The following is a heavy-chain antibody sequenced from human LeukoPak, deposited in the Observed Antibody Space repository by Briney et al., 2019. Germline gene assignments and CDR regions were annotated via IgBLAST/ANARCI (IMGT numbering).Heavy chain of an antibody. CDR1: GFTFSSYS. CDR3: ARSYYYDSSGYYYVDY. CDR2: ISSSSSYI. V-gene: IGHV3-21*01. D-gene: IGHD3-22*01. Sequence: PGGSLRLSCAASGFTFSSYSMTWVRQAPGKGLEWVSSISSSSSYIYYADSVKGRFTISRDNAKNSLYLQMNSLRAEDTAVYYCARSYYYDSSGYYYVDYWGQGTLVTVSS. J-gene: IGHJ4*02.